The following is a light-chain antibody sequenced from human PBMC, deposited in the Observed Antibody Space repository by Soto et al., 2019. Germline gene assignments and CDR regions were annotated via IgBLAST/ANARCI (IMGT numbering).Light chain of an antibody. Sequence: EIMMTQSPVTLSVSPGERATLSCRASQSVNSNLAWYQQRPGQAPRLLIHGASKRATGIPDRFSGRGSGTDFTLTISSLQSEDFAVYYCQQYNNWPLTFGQGTRLEIK. CDR1: QSVNSN. CDR2: GAS. V-gene: IGKV3D-15*01. J-gene: IGKJ5*01. CDR3: QQYNNWPLT.